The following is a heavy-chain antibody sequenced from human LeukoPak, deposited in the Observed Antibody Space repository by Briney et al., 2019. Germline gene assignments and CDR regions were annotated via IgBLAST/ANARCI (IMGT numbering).Heavy chain of an antibody. CDR3: ARDHVVGLAPFDP. J-gene: IGHJ5*02. CDR2: INTGKGNT. D-gene: IGHD2-15*01. V-gene: IGHV1-3*04. CDR1: GYTFTDYA. Sequence: GASVKVSYKASGYTFTDYAMHWVRQAPGERLEWMGWINTGKGNTKYSQKFQGRVTITMDTSASTAYMELSSLRSEDTAVYYCARDHVVGLAPFDPWGQGTLVTVSS.